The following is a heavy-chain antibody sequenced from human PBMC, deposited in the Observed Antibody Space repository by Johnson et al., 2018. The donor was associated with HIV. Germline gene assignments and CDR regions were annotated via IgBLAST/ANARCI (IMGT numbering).Heavy chain of an antibody. CDR2: ISYDGSNK. D-gene: IGHD6-13*01. V-gene: IGHV3-30-3*01. J-gene: IGHJ3*02. CDR1: GFTFTSYA. CDR3: AGAHSWHSDAFDI. Sequence: QMLLVESGGGVVQPGRSLRLSCAASGFTFTSYAMHWVRQATGKGLEWVAVISYDGSNKYYAASVKGRFTISRDNSKNTLYLQLSSLRVDDTAVYYCAGAHSWHSDAFDIWGQGTMVTVSS.